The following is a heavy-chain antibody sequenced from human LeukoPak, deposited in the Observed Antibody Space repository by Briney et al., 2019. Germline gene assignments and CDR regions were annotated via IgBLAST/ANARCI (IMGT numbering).Heavy chain of an antibody. CDR1: GYTFTGYY. Sequence: GASVKVSYKASGYTFTGYYMHWVRQAPGQGLEWMGWINPNSGGTNYAQKFQGRVTMTRDTSISTAYMELSRLRSDDTAVYYCARGPGDYVWGSYRPFDYWGQGTLVTVSS. J-gene: IGHJ4*02. D-gene: IGHD3-16*02. V-gene: IGHV1-2*02. CDR3: ARGPGDYVWGSYRPFDY. CDR2: INPNSGGT.